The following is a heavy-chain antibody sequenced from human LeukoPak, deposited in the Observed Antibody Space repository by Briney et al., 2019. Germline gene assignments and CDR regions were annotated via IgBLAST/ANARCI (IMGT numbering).Heavy chain of an antibody. J-gene: IGHJ4*02. CDR1: GFSLDDYG. CDR2: IGSNIPNI. V-gene: IGHV3-9*01. CDR3: AKAFSLGVTAKLDH. Sequence: GGSLRLSCSASGFSLDDYGMHGVRQRPRQGQEWVAGIGSNIPNIAYVDSVTGRFTIPRDNAKNSLFLQMNSLRPEDSALYYCAKAFSLGVTAKLDHWGQGTLVTVSS. D-gene: IGHD2-21*02.